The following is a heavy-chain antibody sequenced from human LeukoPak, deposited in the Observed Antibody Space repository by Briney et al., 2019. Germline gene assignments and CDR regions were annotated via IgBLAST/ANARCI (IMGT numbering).Heavy chain of an antibody. CDR3: VRGGLDH. J-gene: IGHJ4*02. CDR1: GFTFSGYS. V-gene: IGHV3-48*04. Sequence: GSLRLSCVASGFTFSGYSMNWVRQTPGKGLEWISYIDTSSGTIYHADSVKGRFSTSRDNAKNSVCLQMNSLRADDTAMYYCVRGGLDHWGQGALVTVSS. D-gene: IGHD5-12*01. CDR2: IDTSSGTI.